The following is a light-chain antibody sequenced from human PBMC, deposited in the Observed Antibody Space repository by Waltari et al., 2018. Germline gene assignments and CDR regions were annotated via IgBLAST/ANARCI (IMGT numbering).Light chain of an antibody. CDR2: GSN. Sequence: NFMLTQPHPVSESPGKTVTISCTRSRCNIASNYVQLYPQRPGSSPTTVIYGSNQRPSGVPDRFSGSIDSSSNSASLAISGLKTEDEADYYCQSYNSNPEGVFGGGTKLTVL. V-gene: IGLV6-57*01. J-gene: IGLJ3*02. CDR1: RCNIASNY. CDR3: QSYNSNPEGV.